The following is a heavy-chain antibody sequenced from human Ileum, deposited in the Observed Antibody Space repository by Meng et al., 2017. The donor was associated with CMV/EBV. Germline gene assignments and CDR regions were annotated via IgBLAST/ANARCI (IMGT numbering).Heavy chain of an antibody. CDR2: INPNIGVT. CDR1: GYTFTGYY. CDR3: ARGGSAGY. Sequence: VQVSCKASGYTFTGYYMHWVRQAPGQGLEWMGWINPNIGVTNYAQKFQGRVTMTRDTSISTAYLELNWLISDDTAVYYCARGGSAGYWGQGTLVTVSS. J-gene: IGHJ4*02. V-gene: IGHV1-2*02. D-gene: IGHD3-16*01.